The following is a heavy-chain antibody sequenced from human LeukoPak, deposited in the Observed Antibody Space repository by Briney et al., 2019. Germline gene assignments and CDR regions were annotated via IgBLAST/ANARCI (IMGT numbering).Heavy chain of an antibody. D-gene: IGHD2-2*01. Sequence: ASVKVSCKASGGTFSSYAISWVRQDPGQGLEWMGGIIPIFGTANYAQKFQGRVTITADESTSTAYMELSSLRSEDTAVYYCARGAIPAAKRAWFDPWGQGTLVTVSS. CDR1: GGTFSSYA. V-gene: IGHV1-69*13. J-gene: IGHJ5*02. CDR2: IIPIFGTA. CDR3: ARGAIPAAKRAWFDP.